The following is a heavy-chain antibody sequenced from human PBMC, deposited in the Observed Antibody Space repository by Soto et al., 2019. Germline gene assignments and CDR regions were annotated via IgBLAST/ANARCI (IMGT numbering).Heavy chain of an antibody. CDR1: GGTFSNYP. CDR2: IIPIFGTV. Sequence: QVQLVQSGAEVKKPGSSVKVSCKASGGTFSNYPISWVRQAPGQGLEWMGGIIPIFGTVNYAQKFQGRVTMTADESTSTAYMELSSLRSEGTAVYYCARGNHRWLQLWYFDLWGRGTLVTVSS. J-gene: IGHJ2*01. CDR3: ARGNHRWLQLWYFDL. V-gene: IGHV1-69*12. D-gene: IGHD5-12*01.